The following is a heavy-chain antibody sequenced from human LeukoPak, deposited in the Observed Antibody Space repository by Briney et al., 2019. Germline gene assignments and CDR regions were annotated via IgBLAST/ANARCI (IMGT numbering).Heavy chain of an antibody. CDR1: GYSFTSYW. J-gene: IGHJ5*02. CDR2: IYPGDSDT. CDR3: ARGGGRDQFLVVTGVWFDP. V-gene: IGHV5-51*01. D-gene: IGHD2-21*02. Sequence: GESLKISCKGSGYSFTSYWIGWVRQMPGKGLEWMGIIYPGDSDTRYSPSFQGQVTISADKSISTAYLQWSSLKASDTAMYYCARGGGRDQFLVVTGVWFDPWGQGTLVTVSS.